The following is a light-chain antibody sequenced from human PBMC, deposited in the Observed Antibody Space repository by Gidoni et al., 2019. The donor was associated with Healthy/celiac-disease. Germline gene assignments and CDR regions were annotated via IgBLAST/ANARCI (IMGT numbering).Light chain of an antibody. CDR2: EVS. J-gene: IGLJ1*01. V-gene: IGLV2-14*01. CDR3: SSYTSSSTPYV. Sequence: QSALTQPASVSGSPGQSITISCTGTSSDVGGYNYVSWYQQHPVKAPKRMIYEVSNRPSGVSNRFSGSKSGNTASLTISGLQAEDEADYYCSSYTSSSTPYVFGTGTKVTVL. CDR1: SSDVGGYNY.